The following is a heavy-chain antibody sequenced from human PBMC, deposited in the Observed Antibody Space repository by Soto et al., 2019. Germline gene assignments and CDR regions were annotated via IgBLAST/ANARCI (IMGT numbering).Heavy chain of an antibody. V-gene: IGHV4-30-2*01. CDR3: ARTSTSYEFDY. D-gene: IGHD2-2*01. CDR2: IYHSGST. CDR1: GGSISSGGYS. J-gene: IGHJ4*02. Sequence: QLQLQESGSGLVKPSQTLSLTCAVSGGSISSGGYSWCWIRQPPGKGLEWIGYIYHSGSTYYNPSLKSRVNISVDRSKNQFSLKLSSVTAADTAVYYCARTSTSYEFDYWGQGTLVTVSS.